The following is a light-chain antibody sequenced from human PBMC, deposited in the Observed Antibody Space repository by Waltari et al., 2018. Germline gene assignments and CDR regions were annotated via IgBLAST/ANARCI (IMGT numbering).Light chain of an antibody. CDR1: QSISTN. CDR3: QQYNNWPRT. CDR2: GAS. J-gene: IGKJ1*01. V-gene: IGKV3-15*01. Sequence: EKVMTQSPATLSVSPGERATLSCRASQSISTNLAWSQQKPGQAPRLLIYGASTRATGIPARFSGSGSGTEFTLSISSLQSEDFAIYYCQQYNNWPRTFGQGTKVEIK.